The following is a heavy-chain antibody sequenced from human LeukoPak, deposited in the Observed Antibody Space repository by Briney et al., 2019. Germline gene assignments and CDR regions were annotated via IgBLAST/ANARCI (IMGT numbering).Heavy chain of an antibody. Sequence: ASVKVSCKVSGYTLTELSMHWVRQAPGKGLEWMGGFDPEDGETIYAQKFQGRVTMTEDTSTDTAYMELSSLRSEDTAVYYCATQYYDSSGYYYGAFDIWGQGTMVTVSS. D-gene: IGHD3-22*01. CDR3: ATQYYDSSGYYYGAFDI. CDR1: GYTLTELS. CDR2: FDPEDGET. J-gene: IGHJ3*02. V-gene: IGHV1-24*01.